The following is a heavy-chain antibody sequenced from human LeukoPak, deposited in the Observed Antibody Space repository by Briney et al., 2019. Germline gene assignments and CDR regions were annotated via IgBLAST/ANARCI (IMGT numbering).Heavy chain of an antibody. D-gene: IGHD3-10*01. J-gene: IGHJ4*02. V-gene: IGHV4-34*01. Sequence: SETLSLTCAVSGGSFSGYYWSWIRQPPGKGLEWIGEINHSGSTNYNPSLKSRVTISVDTSKNQFSLQLSAVTAADAAVYYCAGREIDDSGSRVFDYWGQGTLVTVSS. CDR2: INHSGST. CDR1: GGSFSGYY. CDR3: AGREIDDSGSRVFDY.